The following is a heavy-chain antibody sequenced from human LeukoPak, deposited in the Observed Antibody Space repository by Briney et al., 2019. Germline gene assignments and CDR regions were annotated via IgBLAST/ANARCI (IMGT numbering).Heavy chain of an antibody. CDR1: GFTFSSYW. D-gene: IGHD3-10*01. V-gene: IGHV3-7*01. CDR2: IKQDGSEK. CDR3: ARDYGSGSYFGNRYYYYMDV. Sequence: TGGSLRPSCAASGFTFSSYWMSWVRQAPGKGLEWVANIKQDGSEKYYVDSVKGRFTISRDNAKNSLYLQMNSLRAEDTAVYYCARDYGSGSYFGNRYYYYMDVWGKGTTVTISS. J-gene: IGHJ6*03.